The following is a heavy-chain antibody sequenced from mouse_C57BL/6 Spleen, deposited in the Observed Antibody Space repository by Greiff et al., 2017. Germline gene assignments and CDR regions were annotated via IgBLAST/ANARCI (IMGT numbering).Heavy chain of an antibody. Sequence: VKLVESGPGLVAPSQSLSITCTVSGFSLTSYGVDWVRQSPGKGLEWLGVIWGVGSTNYNSALKSRLSISKDNSKSQVFLKMNSLQTDDTAMYYCASENSNYERFAYWGQGTLVTVSA. D-gene: IGHD2-5*01. J-gene: IGHJ3*01. V-gene: IGHV2-6*01. CDR3: ASENSNYERFAY. CDR1: GFSLTSYG. CDR2: IWGVGST.